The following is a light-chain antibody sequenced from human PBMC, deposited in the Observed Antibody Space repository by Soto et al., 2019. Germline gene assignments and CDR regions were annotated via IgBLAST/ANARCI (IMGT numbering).Light chain of an antibody. CDR3: SSFTSSMPNV. Sequence: QSGLTQPASVSGSPGQSITISCTGTSSDVGGFNSVSWYQHHPGKAPKLILYDVAYRPSGVSYRFSGSKSGNTASLTISGLQAADEADYFCSSFTSSMPNVFGSGTKVPVL. V-gene: IGLV2-14*03. CDR2: DVA. CDR1: SSDVGGFNS. J-gene: IGLJ1*01.